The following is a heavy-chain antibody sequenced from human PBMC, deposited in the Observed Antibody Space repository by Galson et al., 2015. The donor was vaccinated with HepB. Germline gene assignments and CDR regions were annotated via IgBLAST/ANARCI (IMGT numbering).Heavy chain of an antibody. V-gene: IGHV4-61*02. CDR1: GGSISSGSYY. D-gene: IGHD2-15*01. CDR2: IYTSGST. J-gene: IGHJ5*02. Sequence: TLSLTCTVSGGSISSGSYYWSWIRQPAGKGLEWIGRIYTSGSTNYNPSFKSRVTISVDTSKNQFSLKLSSVTAADTAVYYCARSYCSGGSCYNNWFDPWGQGTLVTVSS. CDR3: ARSYCSGGSCYNNWFDP.